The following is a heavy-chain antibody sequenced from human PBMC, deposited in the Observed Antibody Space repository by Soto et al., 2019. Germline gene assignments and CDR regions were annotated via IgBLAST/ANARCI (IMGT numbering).Heavy chain of an antibody. D-gene: IGHD3-16*02. CDR3: ARANRNDYIWGSYRLGGVDAFDI. Sequence: GGSLRLSCAASGFTVSSNYMSWVRQAPGKGLEWVSVIYSGGSTYYADSVKGRFTISRDNSKNTLYLQMNSLRAEDTAVYYCARANRNDYIWGSYRLGGVDAFDIWGQGTMVTVSS. V-gene: IGHV3-66*01. J-gene: IGHJ3*02. CDR2: IYSGGST. CDR1: GFTVSSNY.